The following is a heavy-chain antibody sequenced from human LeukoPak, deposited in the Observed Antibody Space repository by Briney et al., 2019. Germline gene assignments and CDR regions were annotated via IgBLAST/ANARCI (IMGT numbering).Heavy chain of an antibody. V-gene: IGHV3-15*01. CDR2: IKSKTDGGAT. CDR1: GFTFSNAW. CDR3: TTHGYSYGLDAFDI. Sequence: GGSLRLSCAASGFTFSNAWMSWVRQAPGKGLEWVGRIKSKTDGGATDYAAHVKGRFTISRDDSKNTLYLQMNSLKTEDTAVYYCTTHGYSYGLDAFDIWGQGTMVTVSS. J-gene: IGHJ3*02. D-gene: IGHD5-18*01.